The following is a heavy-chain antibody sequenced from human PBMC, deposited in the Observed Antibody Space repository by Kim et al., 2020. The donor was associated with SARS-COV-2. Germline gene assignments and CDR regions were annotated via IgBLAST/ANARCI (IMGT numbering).Heavy chain of an antibody. Sequence: GGSLRLSCAASGFTVSSNYMSWVRQAPGKGLEWVSVIYSGGSTYYADSVKGRFTISRDNSKNTLYLQMNSLRAEDTAVYYCASDDSSGWYMGFGYWGQGTLVTVSS. CDR3: ASDDSSGWYMGFGY. J-gene: IGHJ4*02. CDR2: IYSGGST. V-gene: IGHV3-53*01. D-gene: IGHD6-19*01. CDR1: GFTVSSNY.